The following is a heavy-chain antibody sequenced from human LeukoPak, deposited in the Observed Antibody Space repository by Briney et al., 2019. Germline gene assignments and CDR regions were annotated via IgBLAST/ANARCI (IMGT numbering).Heavy chain of an antibody. CDR1: GGTFSSYA. D-gene: IGHD3-3*01. CDR3: AREVSGFLEWLSHFDY. V-gene: IGHV1-69*04. J-gene: IGHJ4*02. CDR2: IIPILGIA. Sequence: SVKVSCKASGGTFSSYAISWVRQAPGQGLEWMGRIIPILGIANYAQKFQGRVTITADKSTSTAYMELSSLRSEDTAVYYCAREVSGFLEWLSHFDYWGQGTLVTVSS.